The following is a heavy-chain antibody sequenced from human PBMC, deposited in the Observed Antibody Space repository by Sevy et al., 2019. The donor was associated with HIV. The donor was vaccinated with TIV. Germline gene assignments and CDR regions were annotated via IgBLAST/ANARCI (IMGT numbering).Heavy chain of an antibody. CDR1: GFTFSSYA. CDR3: AKALYYDSSGYLVRDAFDI. Sequence: GGSLRLSCAASGFTFSSYAMSWVRQAPGKGLEWVSAISGSGGSTYYVDSVKGRFTISRDNSKNTLYLQMNSLRAEDTAVYYCAKALYYDSSGYLVRDAFDIWGQGTMVTVSS. D-gene: IGHD3-22*01. J-gene: IGHJ3*02. V-gene: IGHV3-23*01. CDR2: ISGSGGST.